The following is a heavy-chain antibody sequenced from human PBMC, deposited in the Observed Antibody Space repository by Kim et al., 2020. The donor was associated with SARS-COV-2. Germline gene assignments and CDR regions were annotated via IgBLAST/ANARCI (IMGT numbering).Heavy chain of an antibody. CDR3: ARDMVRGVIIDY. J-gene: IGHJ4*02. Sequence: YYADSVKGRFTISRDNAKNSLYLQMNSLRDEDTAVYYCARDMVRGVIIDYWGQGTLVTVSS. V-gene: IGHV3-48*02. D-gene: IGHD3-10*01.